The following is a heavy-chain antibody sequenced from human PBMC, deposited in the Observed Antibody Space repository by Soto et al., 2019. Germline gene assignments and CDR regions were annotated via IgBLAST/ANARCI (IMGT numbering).Heavy chain of an antibody. J-gene: IGHJ6*02. CDR2: TSFNGNNK. CDR3: ARVATVFGVAPYGMDV. D-gene: IGHD3-3*01. CDR1: GFIFSSYS. Sequence: QVQLVESGGGVVQPGRSLRLSCAASGFIFSSYSMHWVRQAPGKGLQWVAVTSFNGNNKYYADSVKGRFTISRDNSKNTLSLQMDSLGGDDTAVYYCARVATVFGVAPYGMDVWGQGTTVIVSS. V-gene: IGHV3-30-3*01.